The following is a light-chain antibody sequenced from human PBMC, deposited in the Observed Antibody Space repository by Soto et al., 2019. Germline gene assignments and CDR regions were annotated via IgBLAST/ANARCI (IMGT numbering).Light chain of an antibody. V-gene: IGKV3-20*01. CDR2: GAS. CDR3: QQFGSSPGFT. Sequence: EIVLTQSPGTLYFSPGEIATLSCRASQSINNRYLAWYQQKPGQAPRLLIYGASSRATGIPDRFSGSGSGTDFTLTISRLEPEDFAVYYCQQFGSSPGFTFGPGTKVDMK. J-gene: IGKJ3*01. CDR1: QSINNRY.